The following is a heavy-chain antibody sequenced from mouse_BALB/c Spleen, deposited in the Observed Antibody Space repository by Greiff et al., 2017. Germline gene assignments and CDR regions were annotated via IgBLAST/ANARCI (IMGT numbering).Heavy chain of an antibody. D-gene: IGHD2-4*01. CDR3: ASYDYDGGASGFFAY. CDR1: GDSITSGY. CDR2: ISYSGST. V-gene: IGHV3-8*02. Sequence: VQLKESGPSLVKPSQTLSLTCSVTGDSITSGYWNWIRKFPGNKLEYMGYISYSGSTYYNPSLKSRISITRDTSKNQYYLQLNSVTTEDTATYYCASYDYDGGASGFFAYWGQGTLVTVSA. J-gene: IGHJ3*01.